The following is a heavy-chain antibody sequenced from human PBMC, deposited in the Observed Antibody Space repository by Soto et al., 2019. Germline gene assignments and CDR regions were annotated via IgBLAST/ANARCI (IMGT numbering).Heavy chain of an antibody. CDR2: IYPGDSDT. CDR3: ARLAVAGTMSGGGGGDYYYYYGMDG. Sequence: GESLKISCKGSGYRFPSYWIGWVRQMPGKGLEWMGIIYPGDSDTRYSPSFQGQVTISADKSISTAYLQWSSLKASDTAMYYCARLAVAGTMSGGGGGDYYYYYGMDGWGHGPTFTLSS. CDR1: GYRFPSYW. D-gene: IGHD6-19*01. V-gene: IGHV5-51*01. J-gene: IGHJ6*02.